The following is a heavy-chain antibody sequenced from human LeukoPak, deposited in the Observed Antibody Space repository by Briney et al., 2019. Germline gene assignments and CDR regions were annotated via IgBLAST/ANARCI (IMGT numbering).Heavy chain of an antibody. Sequence: GGSLRLSCVASGFTFSSYEMNWVRQAPGKGLEWISYISSSGSTIDYADSVKGRFTISRDNAKNSLYLQMNRLRAEDTAVYCCARPYSSGWDNWFDPWGQGTLVTVSS. V-gene: IGHV3-48*03. CDR3: ARPYSSGWDNWFDP. CDR1: GFTFSSYE. J-gene: IGHJ5*02. D-gene: IGHD6-19*01. CDR2: ISSSGSTI.